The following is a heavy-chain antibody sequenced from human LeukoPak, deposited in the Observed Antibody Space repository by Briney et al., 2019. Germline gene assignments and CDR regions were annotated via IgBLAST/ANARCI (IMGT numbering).Heavy chain of an antibody. Sequence: PSQTLSLTCTVSGGSISSGDYYWSWIRQPPGKGLEWIGYIYYSGSTYYNPSLKSRVTISVDTSKNQFSLKLSSVTAADTAVYYCARDSSGYSGYFQHWGQGTLVTVSS. CDR2: IYYSGST. D-gene: IGHD3-22*01. CDR1: GGSISSGDYY. CDR3: ARDSSGYSGYFQH. J-gene: IGHJ1*01. V-gene: IGHV4-30-4*01.